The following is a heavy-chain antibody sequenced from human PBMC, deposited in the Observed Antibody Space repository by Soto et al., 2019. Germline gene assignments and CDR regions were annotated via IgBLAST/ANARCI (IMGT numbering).Heavy chain of an antibody. CDR2: ISAYNGNT. Sequence: QVQLVQSGAEVKKPGASVKVSCKASGYTFSSYAFSWVRQAPGQGLEWMGWISAYNGNTNNAKKFQGRVTMTTDTSTSTAYMELWSLRSDDTAVYYCARDVTPPDYWGQGTLVTVSS. CDR3: ARDVTPPDY. CDR1: GYTFSSYA. J-gene: IGHJ4*02. V-gene: IGHV1-18*01.